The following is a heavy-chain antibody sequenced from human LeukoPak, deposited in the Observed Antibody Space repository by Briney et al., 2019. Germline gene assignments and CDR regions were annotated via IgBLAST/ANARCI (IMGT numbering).Heavy chain of an antibody. CDR1: GFPVSSNY. CDR2: FYSGGST. D-gene: IGHD3/OR15-3a*01. V-gene: IGHV3-53*01. J-gene: IGHJ6*03. CDR3: AREKGDWLAGIYYYYMDV. Sequence: GALRLSFAASGFPVSSNYMRWVRPAPGKGLGWVAVFYSGGSTYYAYSVKGRFTISRDTSKNTLYLQMNSLRAEDTAVYYCAREKGDWLAGIYYYYMDVWGKGITVTISS.